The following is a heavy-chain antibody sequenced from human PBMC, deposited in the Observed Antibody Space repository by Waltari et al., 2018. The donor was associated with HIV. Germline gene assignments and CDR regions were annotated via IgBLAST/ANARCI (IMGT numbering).Heavy chain of an antibody. D-gene: IGHD1-1*01. CDR1: GFSLSTCGVG. Sequence: QITLQESGPALVKPPHTLTLTFTFSGFSLSTCGVGVGWIRPPPGKALEWLAVIYWEENKKYSPSLKSRLTVTKDTSKNQVVLTMTNVEPVDTATYYCAHTLYFNNWSFDYWGQGTLVTGSS. CDR3: AHTLYFNNWSFDY. V-gene: IGHV2-5*02. J-gene: IGHJ4*02. CDR2: IYWEENK.